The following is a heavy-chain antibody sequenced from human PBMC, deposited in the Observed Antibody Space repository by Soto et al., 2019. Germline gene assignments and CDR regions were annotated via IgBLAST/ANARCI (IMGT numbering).Heavy chain of an antibody. CDR1: GGTFSSYA. V-gene: IGHV1-69*13. CDR2: IIPIFGTA. J-gene: IGHJ5*02. Sequence: SVKVSCKASGGTFSSYAISWVRQAPGQGLEWMGGIIPIFGTANYAQKFQGRVTITADESTSTAYMELSSLRSEDTAVYYCARGPYSSSFLDWFDPWGQGTLVTSPQ. D-gene: IGHD6-6*01. CDR3: ARGPYSSSFLDWFDP.